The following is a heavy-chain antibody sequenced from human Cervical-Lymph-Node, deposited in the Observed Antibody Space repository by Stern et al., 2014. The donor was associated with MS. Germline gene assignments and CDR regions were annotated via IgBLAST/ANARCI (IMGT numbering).Heavy chain of an antibody. J-gene: IGHJ4*02. V-gene: IGHV1-18*01. D-gene: IGHD4-11*01. CDR2: ISSYNGNT. Sequence: VQLVQSGPEARQPGASVRVSCKASGYTFTTPNYGIAWVREAPGRGLEWMGWISSYNGNTVYAQKLQDRVTMTTDTSTSTAYMELRSLRSDDTAFYYCARERLRDFNDYHFDSWGQGTLVTVSS. CDR3: ARERLRDFNDYHFDS. CDR1: GYTFTTPNYG.